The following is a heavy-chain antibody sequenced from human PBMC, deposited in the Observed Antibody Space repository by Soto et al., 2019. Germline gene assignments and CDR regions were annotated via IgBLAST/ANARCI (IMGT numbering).Heavy chain of an antibody. CDR2: ISAYNGNT. Sequence: ASVKVSFKASGYTFTSYGISWLRQAPGQGLEWMGWISAYNGNTNYAQKLQGRVTMTTDTSTSTAYMELRSLRSDDTAVYYCARDTGTYYYDSSGQEAFDIWGQGTMVTVSS. CDR1: GYTFTSYG. V-gene: IGHV1-18*01. CDR3: ARDTGTYYYDSSGQEAFDI. J-gene: IGHJ3*02. D-gene: IGHD3-22*01.